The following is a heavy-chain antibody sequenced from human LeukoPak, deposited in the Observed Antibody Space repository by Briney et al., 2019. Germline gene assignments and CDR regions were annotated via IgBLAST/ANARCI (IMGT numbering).Heavy chain of an antibody. Sequence: PGGSLRLSCAASGFTVSSNYMSWVRQAPGKGLEWVSVIYSGGSTYYADSVKGRFTISRDNSKNTLYLQMNSLRAEDTAVYYYARDLFDGDYDLYYYYGMDVWGQGTTVTVSS. D-gene: IGHD4-17*01. CDR3: ARDLFDGDYDLYYYYGMDV. CDR2: IYSGGST. CDR1: GFTVSSNY. J-gene: IGHJ6*02. V-gene: IGHV3-53*01.